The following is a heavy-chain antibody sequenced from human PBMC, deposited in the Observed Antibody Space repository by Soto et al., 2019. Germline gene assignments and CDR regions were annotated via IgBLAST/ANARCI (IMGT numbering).Heavy chain of an antibody. CDR3: ARGRGCSSTSCYLSYYYGMDV. J-gene: IGHJ6*02. CDR1: GFTFSSYS. D-gene: IGHD2-2*01. CDR2: ISSSSSYI. V-gene: IGHV3-21*01. Sequence: GGSLRLSCAASGFTFSSYSMNWVRQAPGKGLEWVSSISSSSSYIYYADSVKGRFTISRDNAKNSLYLQMNSLRAEDTAVYYCARGRGCSSTSCYLSYYYGMDVWGQGTTVTVSS.